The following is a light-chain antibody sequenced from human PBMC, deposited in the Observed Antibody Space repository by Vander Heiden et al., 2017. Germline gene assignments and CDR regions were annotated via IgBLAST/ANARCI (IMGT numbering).Light chain of an antibody. V-gene: IGKV3-15*01. CDR3: QQYNNGPPYT. CDR1: QSVSSN. J-gene: IGKJ2*01. Sequence: DIVMPQSPATLPVSPGERATLSCRISQSVSSNLAGYQQKPGQAPRLLIYGASTRATGIPARFSGSGSGTEFTLTISSLQSEDFAVYYCQQYNNGPPYTFGQGTKLEIK. CDR2: GAS.